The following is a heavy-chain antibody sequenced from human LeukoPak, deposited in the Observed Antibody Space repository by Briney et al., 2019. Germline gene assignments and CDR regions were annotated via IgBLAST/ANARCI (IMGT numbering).Heavy chain of an antibody. D-gene: IGHD4-17*01. CDR3: ARDLSWVTTSLGAFDI. Sequence: GGSLRLSCAASGFTFSSYSMNWVRQAPGKGLEWVSSISSSSSYIYYADSVKGRFTISRDNAKNSLYLQKNSLRAEDTAVYYCARDLSWVTTSLGAFDIWGQGAMVTVSS. CDR2: ISSSSSYI. CDR1: GFTFSSYS. V-gene: IGHV3-21*01. J-gene: IGHJ3*02.